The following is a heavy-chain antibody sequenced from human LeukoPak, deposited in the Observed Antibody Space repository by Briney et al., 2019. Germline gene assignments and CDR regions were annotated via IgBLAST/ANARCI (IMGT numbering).Heavy chain of an antibody. CDR1: GGSISSGGYY. D-gene: IGHD1-26*01. CDR3: AREWGGGSYGAYYYYMDV. CDR2: IYHSGST. J-gene: IGHJ6*03. V-gene: IGHV4-30-2*01. Sequence: PSQALSLTCTVSGGSISSGGYYWSWIRQPPGKGLEWIGYIYHSGSTYYNPSLKSRVTISADRSKNQFSLKLSSVTAADTAVYYCAREWGGGSYGAYYYYMDVWGKGTTVTVSS.